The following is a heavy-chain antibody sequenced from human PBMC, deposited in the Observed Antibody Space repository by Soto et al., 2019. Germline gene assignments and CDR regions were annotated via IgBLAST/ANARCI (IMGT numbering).Heavy chain of an antibody. Sequence: PSETLSLTCAVYVGSFSGYYWSWIRQPPGKGLEWIGEINHSGSTNYNPSLKSRVTISVDTSKNQFSLKLSSVTAADTAVYYCARGRSIYYSSSWYWFDPWGQGTLVTVSS. D-gene: IGHD6-13*01. CDR3: ARGRSIYYSSSWYWFDP. J-gene: IGHJ5*02. V-gene: IGHV4-34*01. CDR1: VGSFSGYY. CDR2: INHSGST.